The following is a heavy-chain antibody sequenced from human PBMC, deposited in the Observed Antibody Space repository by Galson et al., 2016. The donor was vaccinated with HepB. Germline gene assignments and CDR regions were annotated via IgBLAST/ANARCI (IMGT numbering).Heavy chain of an antibody. D-gene: IGHD3-22*01. V-gene: IGHV4-31*01. Sequence: TLSLTCTVSGGSISSDGYYWSWIRQHPGKGLEWIGYIYYRGSTYYNRSLKSVVTISVDTFKNPFSLKLISVTAADTAVYYYAYTYYYDSSGYSPFDNWGQGTLVTVSS. J-gene: IGHJ4*02. CDR1: GGSISSDGYY. CDR2: IYYRGST. CDR3: AYTYYYDSSGYSPFDN.